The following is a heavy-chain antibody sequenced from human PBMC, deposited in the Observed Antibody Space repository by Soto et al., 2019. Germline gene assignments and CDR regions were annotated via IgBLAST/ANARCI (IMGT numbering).Heavy chain of an antibody. CDR1: GFTFSNYG. Sequence: GGSLRLSCAASGFTFSNYGMQWVRQAPGEGLEWVAGMRHDGNQKFYADSVKGRFTISRDNSKNTLYLEMNSLRNEDTAVYYCARDQVQTLLYLFDVWGQGALVTVSS. CDR3: ARDQVQTLLYLFDV. J-gene: IGHJ4*02. D-gene: IGHD1-26*01. CDR2: MRHDGNQK. V-gene: IGHV3-30*03.